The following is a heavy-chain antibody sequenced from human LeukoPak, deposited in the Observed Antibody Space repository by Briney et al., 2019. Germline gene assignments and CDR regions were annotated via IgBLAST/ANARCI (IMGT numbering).Heavy chain of an antibody. J-gene: IGHJ6*03. CDR3: TTIAARQPGYYYYYMDV. Sequence: GGSLRLSCAASGFTFSNAWMSWVRQAPGKGLEWVGRIKSKTDGGTTDYAAPVKGRFTISRDDSKNTLYLQMNSLKTEDTAVYYCTTIAARQPGYYYYYMDVWGKGTTVTVSS. V-gene: IGHV3-15*01. CDR2: IKSKTDGGTT. CDR1: GFTFSNAW. D-gene: IGHD6-6*01.